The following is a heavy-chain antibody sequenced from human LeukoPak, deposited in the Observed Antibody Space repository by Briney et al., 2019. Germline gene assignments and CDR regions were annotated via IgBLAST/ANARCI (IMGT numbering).Heavy chain of an antibody. CDR3: ARSSCSGGSCSLYYYYGMDV. Sequence: ASVKVSCKASGYTFTGYGISWVRQAPGQGLEWMGWISAYNGNTNYAQKLQGRVTMTTDTSASTAYMELSSLRSEDTAVYYCARSSCSGGSCSLYYYYGMDVWGQGTTVTVPS. V-gene: IGHV1-18*01. J-gene: IGHJ6*02. CDR1: GYTFTGYG. D-gene: IGHD2-15*01. CDR2: ISAYNGNT.